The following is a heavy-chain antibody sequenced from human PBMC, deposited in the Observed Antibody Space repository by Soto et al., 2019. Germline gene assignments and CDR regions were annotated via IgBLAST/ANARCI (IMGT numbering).Heavy chain of an antibody. V-gene: IGHV1-3*01. CDR1: GYTFTTHA. CDR3: ARALYSSSFYWFDP. J-gene: IGHJ5*02. D-gene: IGHD6-6*01. Sequence: ASVKVSCKASGYTFTTHAMHWVRQAPGQSLEWMGWINGGTGQTKHSQKLQGRVTMTTDTSTSTAYMELRSLRSDDTAVYYCARALYSSSFYWFDPWGQGTLVTVSS. CDR2: INGGTGQT.